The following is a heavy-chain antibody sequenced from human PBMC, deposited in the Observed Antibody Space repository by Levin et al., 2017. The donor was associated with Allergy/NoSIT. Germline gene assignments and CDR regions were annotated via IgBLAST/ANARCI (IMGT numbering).Heavy chain of an antibody. D-gene: IGHD6-25*01. CDR2: INSDGSSI. CDR3: AREPPSGFDV. Sequence: HSGGSLRLSCAASGFTLSNYWMHWVRQAPGEGLVWVSRINSDGSSIVYADSVKGRFTISRDNAKNTVYLQMNSLRAEDTAVYYCAREPPSGFDVWGQGTTVTVSS. J-gene: IGHJ3*01. V-gene: IGHV3-74*01. CDR1: GFTLSNYW.